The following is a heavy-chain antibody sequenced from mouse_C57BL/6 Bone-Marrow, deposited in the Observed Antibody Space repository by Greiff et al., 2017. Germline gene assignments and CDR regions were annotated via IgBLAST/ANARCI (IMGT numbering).Heavy chain of an antibody. CDR3: ARSGKITTVVARNWYFDV. CDR2: IHPNSGST. V-gene: IGHV1-64*01. J-gene: IGHJ1*03. Sequence: VQLQQPGAELVKPGASVKLSCKASGYTFTSYWMHWVKQRPGQGLEWIGMIHPNSGSTNYNEKFKSKATLTVDKSSSTAYMQLSSLTSEDSAVYYCARSGKITTVVARNWYFDVWGTGTTVTVSS. D-gene: IGHD1-1*01. CDR1: GYTFTSYW.